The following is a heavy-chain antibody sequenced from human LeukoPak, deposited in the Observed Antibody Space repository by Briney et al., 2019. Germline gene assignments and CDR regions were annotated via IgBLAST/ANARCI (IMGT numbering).Heavy chain of an antibody. D-gene: IGHD3-22*01. J-gene: IGHJ3*02. V-gene: IGHV1-69*13. CDR2: LIPIYGSA. CDR1: GGGFTFTSHA. Sequence: ASVKVSCKASGGGFTFTSHAISWVRQAPGQGLGWMGGLIPIYGSANYAQKFRGRVTITSDESTRTVYMELSSLRPEDAAVYYRAGFFYDNSGDAFDIWGQGTMVTISS. CDR3: AGFFYDNSGDAFDI.